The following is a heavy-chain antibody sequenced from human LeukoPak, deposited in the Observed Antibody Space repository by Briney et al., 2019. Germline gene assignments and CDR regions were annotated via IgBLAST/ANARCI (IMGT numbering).Heavy chain of an antibody. CDR1: GGTFSIYA. Sequence: SVTVSFTASGGTFSIYAISWVRQAPGQGLEWMGRIIPILGIANYAQKFQGRVTITADKSTSTAYMELSSLRSEDTAVYYCARSDYYDSSGTNPADDWGQGTLVTVSS. D-gene: IGHD3-22*01. CDR3: ARSDYYDSSGTNPADD. CDR2: IIPILGIA. J-gene: IGHJ4*02. V-gene: IGHV1-69*04.